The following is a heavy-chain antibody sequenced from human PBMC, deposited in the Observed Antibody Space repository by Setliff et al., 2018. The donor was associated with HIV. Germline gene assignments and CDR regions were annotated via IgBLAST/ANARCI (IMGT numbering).Heavy chain of an antibody. J-gene: IGHJ5*02. CDR2: IKTKPNSYAT. V-gene: IGHV3-73*01. D-gene: IGHD4-17*01. CDR3: AVSPDGDCATTECANWFDP. Sequence: PGGSLRLSCAASGFNVSPYTLTWVRQVPGKGLEWVSSIKTKPNSYATAHAESVKGRFTISRDDSQNTAYLQMNSLRTEDTAVYFCAVSPDGDCATTECANWFDPWGQGTQVTVSS. CDR1: GFNVSPYT.